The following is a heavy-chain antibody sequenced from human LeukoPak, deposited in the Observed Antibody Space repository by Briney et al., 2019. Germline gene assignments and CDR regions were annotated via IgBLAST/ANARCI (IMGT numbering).Heavy chain of an antibody. CDR2: LSSSGSSI. Sequence: GGSLRLSCAASGFTFSDYYMSWIRQAPGKGLEWVSYLSSSGSSIYYADSAKGRFTISRNNAKNSLFLQMNSLRAEDTAVYYCARVADSWPGYYYYFMDVWGKGTTVTASS. V-gene: IGHV3-11*01. CDR3: ARVADSWPGYYYYFMDV. D-gene: IGHD6-13*01. CDR1: GFTFSDYY. J-gene: IGHJ6*03.